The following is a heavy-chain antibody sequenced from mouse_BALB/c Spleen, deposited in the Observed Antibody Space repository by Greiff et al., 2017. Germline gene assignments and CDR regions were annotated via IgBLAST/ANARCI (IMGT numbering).Heavy chain of an antibody. D-gene: IGHD2-3*01. V-gene: IGHV1-4*01. CDR2: INPSSGYT. J-gene: IGHJ1*01. Sequence: VQLQQSGAELARPGASVQMSCKASGYTFTSYTLPWVKQRPGQGLEWIGYINPSSGYTNYNQKFKDKATLTADKSSSTAYMQLSSLTSEDSAVYDCARWLLWYFEVWGAGTTVTVSS. CDR3: ARWLLWYFEV. CDR1: GYTFTSYT.